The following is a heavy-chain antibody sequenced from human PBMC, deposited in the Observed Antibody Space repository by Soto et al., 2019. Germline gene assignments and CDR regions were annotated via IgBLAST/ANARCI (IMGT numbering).Heavy chain of an antibody. CDR1: GFAFSDPY. Sequence: QVQLVESGGGLVKPGGSLRLSCAASGFAFSDPYMSWIRQTPGKGLEWISYISNSGSTIYYADSVTGRFTISRDTAKKSLYLQMDSLTADAPAVYYCARGGASVTTPFDSWGQGTQVTVSS. D-gene: IGHD4-17*01. CDR3: ARGGASVTTPFDS. J-gene: IGHJ4*02. CDR2: ISNSGSTI. V-gene: IGHV3-11*01.